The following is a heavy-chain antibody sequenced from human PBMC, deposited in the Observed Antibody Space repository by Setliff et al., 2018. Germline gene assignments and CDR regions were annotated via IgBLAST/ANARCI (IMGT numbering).Heavy chain of an antibody. J-gene: IGHJ5*02. Sequence: GGSLRLSCVVSGFDYAMSWVRQAPGKRLEWVSSISGGADKTYYADSVRGRFTISRDNAKNSLYLQINSLRAGDTAVYYCARGNFYYFDRTGRGPNWFDPWGQGTLVTVSS. CDR1: GFDYA. D-gene: IGHD3-22*01. CDR2: ISGGADKT. CDR3: ARGNFYYFDRTGRGPNWFDP. V-gene: IGHV3-23*01.